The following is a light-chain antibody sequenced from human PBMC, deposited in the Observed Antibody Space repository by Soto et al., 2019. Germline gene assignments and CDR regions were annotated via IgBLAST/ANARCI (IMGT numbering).Light chain of an antibody. V-gene: IGLV2-14*01. Sequence: QSALTQPASVSGSPGQSITISCTGTSSDVGGYNYVSWYQQHPGKAPKLMIYDVSNRPSGVSNRFSGSKSGNTASLTISGLQAEEEADYYCSSYTSSSTLVFGTGTKVTVI. J-gene: IGLJ1*01. CDR2: DVS. CDR1: SSDVGGYNY. CDR3: SSYTSSSTLV.